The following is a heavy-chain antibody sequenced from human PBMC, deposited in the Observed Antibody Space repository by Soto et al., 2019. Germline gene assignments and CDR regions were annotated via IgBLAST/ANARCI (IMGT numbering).Heavy chain of an antibody. J-gene: IGHJ5*01. CDR3: VPPALTRRTGWFDP. V-gene: IGHV1-69*13. Sequence: SVKVSCKASGGTFSSYGVTWVRQAPGQGLEWVGGINSFSETTNYAQRFQGRVTITADELTDTAYMELISLRSDDTAVYYCVPPALTRRTGWFDPWGQGTLVTVAS. CDR1: GGTFSSYG. D-gene: IGHD3-9*01. CDR2: INSFSETT.